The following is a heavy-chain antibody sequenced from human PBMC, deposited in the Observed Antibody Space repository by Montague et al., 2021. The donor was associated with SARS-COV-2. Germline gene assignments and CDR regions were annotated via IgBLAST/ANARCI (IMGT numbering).Heavy chain of an antibody. D-gene: IGHD3-10*01. Sequence: SETLSLTCTVSGGSFIGYYWGWIRQPPGKGLEWIGEINHNGNTEYNPSLKSRLTISLDTSRTHISLQVTSMTAADTAVYFCARRLYSFGSGTYRDWGPGNLVTVSS. V-gene: IGHV4-34*01. CDR3: ARRLYSFGSGTYRD. CDR2: INHNGNT. CDR1: GGSFIGYY. J-gene: IGHJ4*02.